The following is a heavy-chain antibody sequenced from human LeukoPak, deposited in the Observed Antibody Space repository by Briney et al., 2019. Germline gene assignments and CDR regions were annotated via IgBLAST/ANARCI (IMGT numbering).Heavy chain of an antibody. J-gene: IGHJ5*02. D-gene: IGHD4-23*01. V-gene: IGHV3-23*01. Sequence: GGSLRLSCAASGFTVSNYAVNWVRQAPGKGLEWVSAISGSGDTTYYADSVKGRFTISRDNSRNTLYLQMNSLRAEDTAVYYCARVATVGANWFDPWGQGTLVTVSS. CDR2: ISGSGDTT. CDR1: GFTVSNYA. CDR3: ARVATVGANWFDP.